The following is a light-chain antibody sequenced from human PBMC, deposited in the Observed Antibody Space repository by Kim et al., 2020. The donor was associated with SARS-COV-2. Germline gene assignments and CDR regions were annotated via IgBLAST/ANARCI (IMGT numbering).Light chain of an antibody. CDR3: NSRDNSGNYVL. V-gene: IGLV3-19*01. Sequence: SSELTQDPAVSVALGQTVRITCQGDSLRNFYASWYQQKPGQAPVLVIYANNNRTSGIPDRFSGSGSGNTASLTITGAQSEDEADYYCNSRDNSGNYVLFGGGAKVAVL. CDR1: SLRNFY. CDR2: ANN. J-gene: IGLJ2*01.